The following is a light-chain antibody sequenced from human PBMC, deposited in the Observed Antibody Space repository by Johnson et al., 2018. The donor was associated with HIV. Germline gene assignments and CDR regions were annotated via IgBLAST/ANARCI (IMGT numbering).Light chain of an antibody. J-gene: IGLJ1*01. CDR1: SSNIGNNY. CDR2: ENN. CDR3: GTWDSSLGKV. V-gene: IGLV1-51*02. Sequence: QSVLTQPPSVSAAPGQKVTISCSGSSSNIGNNYVYWYQQLPGTAPKVLIYENNKRPSGIPDRFSGSKSGTSATLGITGLQTGDEADYYCGTWDSSLGKVFGTGTKVTVL.